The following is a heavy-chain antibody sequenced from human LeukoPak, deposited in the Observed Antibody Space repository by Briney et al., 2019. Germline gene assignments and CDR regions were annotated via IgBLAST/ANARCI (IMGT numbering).Heavy chain of an antibody. CDR1: GFTFSSYE. CDR3: ARLGGSSTWGLTFDY. V-gene: IGHV3-48*03. Sequence: GGSLRLSCAASGFTFSSYEMNWVRQAPGKGLEWVSYIDSSGSTIHYADSVKGRFTISRDNAKNSLYLQMNSLRAEDKAVYYCARLGGSSTWGLTFDYWGQGTLVTVSS. D-gene: IGHD7-27*01. CDR2: IDSSGSTI. J-gene: IGHJ4*02.